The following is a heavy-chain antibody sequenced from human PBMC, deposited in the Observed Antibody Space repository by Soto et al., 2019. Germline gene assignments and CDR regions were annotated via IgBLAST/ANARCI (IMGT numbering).Heavy chain of an antibody. CDR3: ARGYDTALAPIF. Sequence: PSETLSLTCAVYGGSFSIYHCSWIPQTPGKGLEWIAEINHLTTTNYNPSRKSRVIISLDTPRNQCSLKLSSVTAPDTSVSYCARGYDTALAPIFWGQGILVTVSS. J-gene: IGHJ4*02. D-gene: IGHD5-18*01. CDR2: INHLTTT. V-gene: IGHV4-34*01. CDR1: GGSFSIYH.